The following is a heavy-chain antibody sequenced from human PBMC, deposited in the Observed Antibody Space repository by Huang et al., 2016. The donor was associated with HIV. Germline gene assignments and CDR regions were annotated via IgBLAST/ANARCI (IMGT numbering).Heavy chain of an antibody. J-gene: IGHJ4*02. CDR2: ISAYNGNR. Sequence: QVQLVQSGGEVKKLGASVKVSCKASGYTFSRYGVSWVRQPPGQGLEWMGWISAYNGNRQYAQKLQGRVTMTTDTSTSTDYMELRSLRSEDTAEYYCARGVYSSGYYPLFDYWGQGTLVTVTS. V-gene: IGHV1-18*01. CDR1: GYTFSRYG. CDR3: ARGVYSSGYYPLFDY. D-gene: IGHD3-22*01.